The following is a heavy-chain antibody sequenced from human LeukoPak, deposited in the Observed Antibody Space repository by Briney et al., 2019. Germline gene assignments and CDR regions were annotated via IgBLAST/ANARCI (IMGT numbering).Heavy chain of an antibody. Sequence: GGSLRLSCAASGFTFSSYSMNWVRQAPGKGLEWVSSISSSSSYIYYADSVKGRFTISRDKAKNSLYLQMNSLRAEDTAVYYCARISSPNFDYWGQGTLVTVSS. D-gene: IGHD2-15*01. J-gene: IGHJ4*02. CDR2: ISSSSSYI. CDR3: ARISSPNFDY. CDR1: GFTFSSYS. V-gene: IGHV3-21*01.